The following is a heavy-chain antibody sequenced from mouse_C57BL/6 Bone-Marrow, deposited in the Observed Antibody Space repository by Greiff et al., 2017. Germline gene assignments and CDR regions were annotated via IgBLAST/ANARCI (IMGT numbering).Heavy chain of an antibody. CDR2: ILPGSGST. D-gene: IGHD1-1*01. J-gene: IGHJ1*03. Sequence: VKLQESGAELMKPGASVKLSCKATGYTFTGYWIEWVKQRPGHGLEWIGEILPGSGSTNYNEKFKGKATFTADTSSNTAYMQLSSLTTEDSAIYYCARDRHYYGSSYPWYFDVWGTGTTVTVSS. CDR3: ARDRHYYGSSYPWYFDV. V-gene: IGHV1-9*01. CDR1: GYTFTGYW.